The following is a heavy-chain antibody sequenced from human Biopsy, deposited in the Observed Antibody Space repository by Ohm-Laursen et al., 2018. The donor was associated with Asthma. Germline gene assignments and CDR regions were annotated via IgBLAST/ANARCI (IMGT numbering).Heavy chain of an antibody. CDR1: GFTFGDYW. J-gene: IGHJ4*02. Sequence: SLRLPCAASGFTFGDYWMSWVRQAPGKGLAWVSSITDTSRYIKYADSVKGRFTISRDNAKNSLYLQMNSLRAEDTAVYYCARDGPELPTELDYWGPGTLVTVSS. CDR2: ITDTSRYI. CDR3: ARDGPELPTELDY. V-gene: IGHV3-11*06. D-gene: IGHD1-14*01.